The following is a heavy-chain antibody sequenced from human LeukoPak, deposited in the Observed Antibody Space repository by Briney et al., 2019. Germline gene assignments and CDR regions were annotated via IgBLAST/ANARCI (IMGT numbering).Heavy chain of an antibody. CDR3: ARVGRGSGSFYYFDY. CDR1: GYMFTAYG. Sequence: GASVKVSCKASGYMFTAYGISWVRQAPEQGLEWMGWISAYNGNTNYAHKLQGRVTMTTDTSTSTAYMELRSLRSDDTAVYYCARVGRGSGSFYYFDYWGQGTLLTVSS. J-gene: IGHJ4*02. D-gene: IGHD1-26*01. CDR2: ISAYNGNT. V-gene: IGHV1-18*01.